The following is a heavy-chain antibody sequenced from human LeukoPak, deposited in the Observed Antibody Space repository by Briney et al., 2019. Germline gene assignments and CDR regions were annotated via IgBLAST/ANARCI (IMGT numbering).Heavy chain of an antibody. CDR1: GYTFTSYG. CDR2: ISAYNGNT. D-gene: IGHD6-13*01. J-gene: IGHJ4*02. V-gene: IGHV1-18*04. Sequence: ASVKVSCKASGYTFTSYGISWVRQAPGQGLEWMGWISAYNGNTNYAQKLQGRVTMTTGTSTSTAYMELRSLRSDDTAVYYCATSSSSWYYFDYWGQGTLVTVSS. CDR3: ATSSSSWYYFDY.